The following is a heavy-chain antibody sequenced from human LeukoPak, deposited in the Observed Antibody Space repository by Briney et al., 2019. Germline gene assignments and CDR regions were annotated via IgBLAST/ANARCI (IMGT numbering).Heavy chain of an antibody. Sequence: GGSLRLSCATSGLTVSGNYTRWVRQAPGEGLEWVSLIYVGGSTYYADSVQGRFTISRDTSKNTLYLQMNSLRAEDTAVYYCARDYFNGNHFYSYFDLWGRGTLVTVSS. D-gene: IGHD3-3*02. V-gene: IGHV3-66*01. CDR2: IYVGGST. CDR3: ARDYFNGNHFYSYFDL. CDR1: GLTVSGNY. J-gene: IGHJ2*01.